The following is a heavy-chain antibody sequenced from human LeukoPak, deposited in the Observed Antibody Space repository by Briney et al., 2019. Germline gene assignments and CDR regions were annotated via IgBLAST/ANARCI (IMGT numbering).Heavy chain of an antibody. J-gene: IGHJ4*02. V-gene: IGHV5-51*01. CDR3: ARPGETRSSSWYSPQDPLFDY. CDR2: IYPGDSDT. D-gene: IGHD6-13*01. Sequence: GESLKISCKGSGYSFTSYWIGWVRQMPGKGLEWMGIIYPGDSDTRYSPSFQGQVTISADKSISTAYLQWSSLKASDTAMYYCARPGETRSSSWYSPQDPLFDYWGQGTLVTVSS. CDR1: GYSFTSYW.